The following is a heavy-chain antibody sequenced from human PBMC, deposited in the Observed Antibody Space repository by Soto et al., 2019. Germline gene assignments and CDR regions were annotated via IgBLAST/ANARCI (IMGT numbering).Heavy chain of an antibody. J-gene: IGHJ1*01. V-gene: IGHV4-61*08. CDR3: AGGGSYEFFQY. CDR2: IYHSGST. Sequence: QVQLQESGPGLVKPSETLSLTCTVSGASVSSGGYYWSWIRQPPGKGLEWIAYIYHSGSTKYNPSLKSRVTISVDTSKKQISLNLSSVTAADTAVYYCAGGGSYEFFQYWGQGTLVTVSS. D-gene: IGHD3-22*01. CDR1: GASVSSGGYY.